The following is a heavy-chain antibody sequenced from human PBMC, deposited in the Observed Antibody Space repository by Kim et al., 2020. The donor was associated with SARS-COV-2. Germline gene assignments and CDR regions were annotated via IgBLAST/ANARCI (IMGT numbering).Heavy chain of an antibody. CDR2: ISSSSSYI. D-gene: IGHD5-12*01. V-gene: IGHV3-21*01. Sequence: GGSLRLSCAASGFTFSSYSMNWVRQAPGKGLEWVSSISSSSSYIYYADSVKGRFTISRDNAKNSLYLQMNSLRAEDTAVYYCAREKKGGYGLDYWGQGTLVTVSS. CDR3: AREKKGGYGLDY. J-gene: IGHJ4*02. CDR1: GFTFSSYS.